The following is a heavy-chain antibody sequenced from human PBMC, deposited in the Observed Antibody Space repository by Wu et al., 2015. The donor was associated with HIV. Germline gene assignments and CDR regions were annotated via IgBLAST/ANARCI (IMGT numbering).Heavy chain of an antibody. J-gene: IGHJ4*02. V-gene: IGHV1-69*12. CDR2: IIPMFKTP. CDR3: ARDPYYYDRSGYTYYFDY. CDR1: GGIFSNFG. D-gene: IGHD3-22*01. Sequence: QVQLEQSGAEMKKPGSSMKVSCKASGGIFSNFGVSWLRQAPGQGPEWLGGIIPMFKTPNYAREFRGRVTITADESTSTAYMELSSLRSEDTAVYYCARDPYYYDRSGYTYYFDYWGQGTQVIVSS.